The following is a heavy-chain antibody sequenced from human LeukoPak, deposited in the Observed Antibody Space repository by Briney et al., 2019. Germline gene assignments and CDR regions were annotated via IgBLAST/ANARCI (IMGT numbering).Heavy chain of an antibody. Sequence: ASLKVSCKASGYTFTGYYMHWVRQAPGQGLEWMGWINPNSGGTNYAQQFQGRLTMTRDTSISTAYMELSRLRSDDTAVYYCARVKTMIIVVSLFDYWGQGTLVTVSS. CDR3: ARVKTMIIVVSLFDY. D-gene: IGHD3-22*01. V-gene: IGHV1-2*02. J-gene: IGHJ4*02. CDR1: GYTFTGYY. CDR2: INPNSGGT.